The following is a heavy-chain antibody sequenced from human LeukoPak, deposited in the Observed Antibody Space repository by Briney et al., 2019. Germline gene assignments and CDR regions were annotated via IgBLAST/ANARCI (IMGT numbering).Heavy chain of an antibody. Sequence: GGSLRLSCAASGFTVSSNYMSWVRQAPGKGLEWVSAIYSGGSTYYADSVKGRFTISRDNSKNTLYLQMNSLRAEDTAVYYCARERGGYYEKNGYSDYWGQGTLVTVSS. D-gene: IGHD3-16*01. CDR2: IYSGGST. V-gene: IGHV3-53*01. CDR3: ARERGGYYEKNGYSDY. J-gene: IGHJ4*02. CDR1: GFTVSSNY.